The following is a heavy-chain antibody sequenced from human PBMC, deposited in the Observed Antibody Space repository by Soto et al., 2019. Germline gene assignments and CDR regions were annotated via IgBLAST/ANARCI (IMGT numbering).Heavy chain of an antibody. CDR3: ARTGGSGHTPGH. D-gene: IGHD3-10*01. Sequence: GESLKISCKASGYTFTNYWIGWVRQMSGKGLEWIGIIYPGDSDTRYSPCFQGQVTISVDNSINTAFLQWSSLTASDTAMYYCARTGGSGHTPGHWGQGTLVTVSS. V-gene: IGHV5-51*01. CDR1: GYTFTNYW. J-gene: IGHJ4*02. CDR2: IYPGDSDT.